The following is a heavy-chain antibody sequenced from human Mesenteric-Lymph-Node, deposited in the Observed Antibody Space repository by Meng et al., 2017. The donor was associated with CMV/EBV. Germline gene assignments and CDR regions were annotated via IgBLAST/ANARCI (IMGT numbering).Heavy chain of an antibody. CDR1: GFTFSSYA. V-gene: IGHV3-30*04. D-gene: IGHD3-22*01. Sequence: GESLKISCAASGFTFSSYAMHWVRQAPGKGLEWVAVISYDGSNKYYADSVKGRFTISRDNSKNTLYLQMNSLRAEDTAVYYCAKDRPIVRQYNGMDVWGQGTTVTVSS. J-gene: IGHJ6*02. CDR3: AKDRPIVRQYNGMDV. CDR2: ISYDGSNK.